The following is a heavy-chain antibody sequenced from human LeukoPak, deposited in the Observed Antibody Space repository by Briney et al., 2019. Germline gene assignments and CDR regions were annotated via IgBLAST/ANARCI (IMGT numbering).Heavy chain of an antibody. CDR2: INHSGST. CDR1: GGSFSGYY. CDR3: ARASWTAWFDP. D-gene: IGHD3/OR15-3a*01. J-gene: IGHJ5*02. V-gene: IGHV4-34*01. Sequence: SETLSLTCAVYGGSFSGYYWSWIRQPPGKGLEWIGEINHSGSTNYNPSLKSRVTISVDTSKNQFSLKLSSVTAADTAVYYCARASWTAWFDPWGQGTLVTVSS.